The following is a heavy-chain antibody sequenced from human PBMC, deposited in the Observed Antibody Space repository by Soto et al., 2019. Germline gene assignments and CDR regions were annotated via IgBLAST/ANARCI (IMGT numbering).Heavy chain of an antibody. CDR1: GYTFTRNA. CDR2: IDAGNGNT. Sequence: QVQLVQSGAEVKKPGASVKVSCKASGYTFTRNAIHWVRQAPGQRLEWIGKIDAGNGNTKYSQKSQGRVTITRDTSATAAYMELSTLGSEDPSIYYCTRSETDYSTFDYWGQGTLVTVSS. CDR3: TRSETDYSTFDY. D-gene: IGHD3-9*01. J-gene: IGHJ4*02. V-gene: IGHV1-3*01.